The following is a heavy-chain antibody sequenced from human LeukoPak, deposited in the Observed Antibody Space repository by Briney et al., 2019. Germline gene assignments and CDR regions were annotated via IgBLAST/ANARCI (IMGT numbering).Heavy chain of an antibody. CDR1: GYTFTSYG. CDR3: ARNRGGGSYLHYYYYMDV. Sequence: ASVKVSCRASGYTFTSYGISWVRQAPGQGLEWMGWISAYNGNTNYAQKLQGRVTVTTDTSASTAYMELRSLRSDDTAVYYCARNRGGGSYLHYYYYMDVWGKGTTVTISS. CDR2: ISAYNGNT. V-gene: IGHV1-18*01. J-gene: IGHJ6*03. D-gene: IGHD1-26*01.